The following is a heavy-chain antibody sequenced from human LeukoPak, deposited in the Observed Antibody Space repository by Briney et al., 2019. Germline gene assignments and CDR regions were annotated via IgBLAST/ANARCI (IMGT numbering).Heavy chain of an antibody. V-gene: IGHV4-59*01. Sequence: SETLSLTCTVSGGSTSSYYWSWIRQPPGKGLEWIGYIYYSGSTNYNPSLKSRVTISVDTSKNQFSLKLSSVTAADTAVYYCARGHWGYCSSTSCSNFDYWGQGTLVTVSS. CDR3: ARGHWGYCSSTSCSNFDY. CDR1: GGSTSSYY. J-gene: IGHJ4*02. D-gene: IGHD2-2*01. CDR2: IYYSGST.